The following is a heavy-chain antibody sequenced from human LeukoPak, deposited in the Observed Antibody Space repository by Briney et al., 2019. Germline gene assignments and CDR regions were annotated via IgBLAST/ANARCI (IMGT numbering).Heavy chain of an antibody. CDR3: IKDPDSGYYFDY. Sequence: SGGSLRLSCVVSGFSVNNNYVSWVRQAPGKGLEWVSVIYAGETIKYADSVKGRFTISRDDAKNSLFLQMNSLRVEDTAVYYCIKDPDSGYYFDYWGQGTLVTVSS. J-gene: IGHJ4*02. D-gene: IGHD1-26*01. CDR2: IYAGETI. CDR1: GFSVNNNY. V-gene: IGHV3-66*02.